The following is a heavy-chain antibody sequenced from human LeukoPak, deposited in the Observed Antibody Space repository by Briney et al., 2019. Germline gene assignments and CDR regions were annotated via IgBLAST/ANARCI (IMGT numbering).Heavy chain of an antibody. Sequence: SETLSLTCTVSGGSISSGSYYWSWIRQPAGKGLEWIGRIYTSGSTNYNPSLKSRVTISVDTSKNQFSLKLSSVTAADTAVYYCARSRAHSSGYYHWAFDIWGQGTMVTVSS. CDR3: ARSRAHSSGYYHWAFDI. D-gene: IGHD3-22*01. J-gene: IGHJ3*02. CDR1: GGSISSGSYY. V-gene: IGHV4-61*02. CDR2: IYTSGST.